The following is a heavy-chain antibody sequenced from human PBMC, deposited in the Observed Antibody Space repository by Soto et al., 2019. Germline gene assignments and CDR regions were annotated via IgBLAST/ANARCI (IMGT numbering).Heavy chain of an antibody. D-gene: IGHD2-8*02. CDR1: GYAFSSYW. J-gene: IGHJ5*02. V-gene: IGHV5-51*01. Sequence: GASLKISCQGSGYAFSSYWIAWGRQMPGKGLEWMGIIYPGDSDTRYSPSFQGQVTISVDNSITTAYLQRSSLKASDTAMYYCARGYCTATICDPWFDPWGQGTLVTVSS. CDR3: ARGYCTATICDPWFDP. CDR2: IYPGDSDT.